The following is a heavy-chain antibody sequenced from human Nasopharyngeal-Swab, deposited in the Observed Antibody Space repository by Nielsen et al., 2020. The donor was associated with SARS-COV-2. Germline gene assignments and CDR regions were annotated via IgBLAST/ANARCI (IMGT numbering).Heavy chain of an antibody. CDR1: GGSISSGGYY. Sequence: SETLSLTCTVSGGSISSGGYYWSWIRQHPGKGLEWIGYIYYSGSTYYNPSLKSRVTISVDTSKNQFSLKLSSVTAADTAAYYCARDGRSGGSCYSNWFDPWGQGTLVTVSS. V-gene: IGHV4-31*03. D-gene: IGHD2-15*01. CDR3: ARDGRSGGSCYSNWFDP. CDR2: IYYSGST. J-gene: IGHJ5*02.